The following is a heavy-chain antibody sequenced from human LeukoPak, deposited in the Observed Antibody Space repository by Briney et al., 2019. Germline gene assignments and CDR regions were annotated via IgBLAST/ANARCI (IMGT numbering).Heavy chain of an antibody. J-gene: IGHJ5*02. D-gene: IGHD2-2*01. V-gene: IGHV1-18*01. CDR2: ISAYNGNT. CDR3: ARDLKRYCSSTSCPGGFDP. CDR1: GYTFTSYG. Sequence: ASVKVSCKASGYTFTSYGISWVRQAPGQGLEWMGWISAYNGNTNYAQKLQGRVTMTTDTSTRTAYMELRSLRSDDTAVYYCARDLKRYCSSTSCPGGFDPWGQGTLVTVSS.